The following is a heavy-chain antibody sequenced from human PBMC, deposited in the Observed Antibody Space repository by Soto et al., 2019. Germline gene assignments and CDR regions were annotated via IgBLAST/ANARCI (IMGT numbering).Heavy chain of an antibody. V-gene: IGHV4-31*03. J-gene: IGHJ3*02. CDR1: GGSISSGGYY. CDR3: AREMTTVTTRAFDI. D-gene: IGHD4-17*01. CDR2: IYYSGST. Sequence: QVQLQESGPGLVKPSQTLSLTCTVSGGSISSGGYYWSWIRQHPGKGLEWIGYIYYSGSTYYNPSLKSRVTISVDTSKNQFSLKLSSVTASDTAVYYCAREMTTVTTRAFDIWGQGTMVTVSS.